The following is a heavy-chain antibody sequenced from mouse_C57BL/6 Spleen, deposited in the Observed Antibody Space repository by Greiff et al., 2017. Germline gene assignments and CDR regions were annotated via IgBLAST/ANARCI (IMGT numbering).Heavy chain of an antibody. Sequence: VKLQESGAELARPGASVKLSCTASGYTFTSYGISWVKQRTGQGLEWIGEIYPGSGNTYYNAKFKGKATLTADKSSSTAYMELRSLTSEDSAVYFCARKTTVGGFDYRGKGNTLTV. CDR1: GYTFTSYG. CDR3: ARKTTVGGFDY. CDR2: IYPGSGNT. V-gene: IGHV1-81*01. D-gene: IGHD1-1*01. J-gene: IGHJ2*01.